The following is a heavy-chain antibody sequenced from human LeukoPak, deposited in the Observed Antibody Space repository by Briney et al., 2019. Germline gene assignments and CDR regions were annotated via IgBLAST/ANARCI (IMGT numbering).Heavy chain of an antibody. D-gene: IGHD3-3*01. CDR3: AREHPSYDFWSGYYPL. J-gene: IGHJ4*02. CDR1: GGSISSYY. Sequence: SETLSLTCTVSGGSISSYYWSWIRQPPGKGLEWIGYIYYSGSTNYNPSLKSRVTISVDTSKNQFSLKLSSVTAADPAVYYCAREHPSYDFWSGYYPLWGQGTLVTVSS. V-gene: IGHV4-59*12. CDR2: IYYSGST.